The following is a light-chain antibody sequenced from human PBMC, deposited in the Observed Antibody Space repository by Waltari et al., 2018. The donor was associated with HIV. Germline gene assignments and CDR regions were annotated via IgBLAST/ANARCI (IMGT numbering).Light chain of an antibody. V-gene: IGLV1-44*01. CDR2: NND. CDR3: AAWDDSLTVSYV. CDR1: SSNIGRNT. J-gene: IGLJ1*01. Sequence: QSVLPQPPSAAGTPGQRVTISCSGSSSNIGRNTVNWYQQFPGRAPKLLIYNNDQRPSVVPDRFSGSKSGTSASLAIGGLQSDDEADYYCAAWDDSLTVSYVFGPGTKVTVL.